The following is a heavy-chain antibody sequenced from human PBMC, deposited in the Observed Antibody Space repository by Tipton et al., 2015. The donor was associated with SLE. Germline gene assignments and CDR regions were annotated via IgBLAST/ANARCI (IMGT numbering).Heavy chain of an antibody. V-gene: IGHV4-34*01. CDR2: INHGGGT. CDR3: ARGPYCSGDTCYSDFYYGMDV. J-gene: IGHJ6*02. D-gene: IGHD2-15*01. CDR1: GFTFDDYG. Sequence: LRLSCAASGFTFDDYGMTWVRQAPGKGLEWIGEINHGGGTHYNPSLESRVSISIDTSENHFSLKLTSVTAADTAGYYCARGPYCSGDTCYSDFYYGMDVWGQGTTVTVSS.